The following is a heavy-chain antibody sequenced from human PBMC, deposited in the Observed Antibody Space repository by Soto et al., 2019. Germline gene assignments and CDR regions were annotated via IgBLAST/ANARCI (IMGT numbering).Heavy chain of an antibody. CDR3: ARDGERGYSYGYWLDP. Sequence: LRLSCAASEFMFNNFAMNWVRQTPGKGLEWVALISYDGNNKYYADSMKGRFTISRDNSKNTLYLQMNSLRAEDTAVFHCARDGERGYSYGYWLDPWGQGTLVTVYS. D-gene: IGHD5-18*01. J-gene: IGHJ5*02. CDR1: EFMFNNFA. V-gene: IGHV3-30-3*01. CDR2: ISYDGNNK.